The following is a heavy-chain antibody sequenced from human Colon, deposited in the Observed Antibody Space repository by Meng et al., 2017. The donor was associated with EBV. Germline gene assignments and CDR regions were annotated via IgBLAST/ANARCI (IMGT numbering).Heavy chain of an antibody. CDR1: GGSFRDYY. CDR3: ARRGPSGNFSP. D-gene: IGHD3-10*01. CDR2: IDHRGNT. J-gene: IGHJ5*02. Sequence: QVELQQWGARPLKPSETLSRSCAVYGGSFRDYYWTWIRHPPGKGLEWIGEIDHRGNTKYNPSLKSRVTISLDTSKKQFSLKVSSVTAADSAVYYCARRGPSGNFSPWSQGSLVTVSS. V-gene: IGHV4-34*01.